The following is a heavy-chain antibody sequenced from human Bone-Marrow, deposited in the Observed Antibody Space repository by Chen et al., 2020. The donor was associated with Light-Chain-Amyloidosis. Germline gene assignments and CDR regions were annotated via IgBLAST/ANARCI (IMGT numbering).Heavy chain of an antibody. V-gene: IGHV4-39*01. Sequence: QLQLQESGPGLVKPSETLSLTCTVSGGPISSSSYYWGWIRQPPGKGLEWIGSIYYSGSTYYNPSLKSRVTISVDTSKNQFSLKLSSVTAADTAVYYCATPYDSSGFYAFDIWGQGTMVTVSS. CDR2: IYYSGST. D-gene: IGHD3-22*01. CDR3: ATPYDSSGFYAFDI. J-gene: IGHJ3*02. CDR1: GGPISSSSYY.